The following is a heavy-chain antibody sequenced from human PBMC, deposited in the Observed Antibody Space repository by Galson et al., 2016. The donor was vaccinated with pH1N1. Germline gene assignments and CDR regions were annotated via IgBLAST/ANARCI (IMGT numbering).Heavy chain of an antibody. V-gene: IGHV3-7*01. D-gene: IGHD2-8*02. Sequence: SLRLSCAASGINFNSYDIHWVRQAPGKGLEWVANINQDGSGKSYVDSMKGRFTISRDNAKNSLFLQVNNLRVEDTAVYYCARDSGGNLDYWGQGILVTVSS. J-gene: IGHJ4*02. CDR2: INQDGSGK. CDR3: ARDSGGNLDY. CDR1: GINFNSYD.